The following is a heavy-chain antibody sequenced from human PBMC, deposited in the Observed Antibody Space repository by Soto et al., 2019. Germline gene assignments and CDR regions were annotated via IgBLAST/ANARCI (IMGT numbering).Heavy chain of an antibody. CDR1: GFTVSNYR. CDR2: IYSVDST. J-gene: IGHJ4*02. V-gene: IGHV3-53*01. Sequence: EVQLVESGGGLIQPGGSLRLSCAASGFTVSNYRMSWVRQAPGKGLEWVSVIYSVDSTYYADSVKGRFTISRDNSKNMLYLQMNSLRADDTAVYYCVRGTDTASGPNYWGQGTLVTVSS. CDR3: VRGTDTASGPNY. D-gene: IGHD5-18*01.